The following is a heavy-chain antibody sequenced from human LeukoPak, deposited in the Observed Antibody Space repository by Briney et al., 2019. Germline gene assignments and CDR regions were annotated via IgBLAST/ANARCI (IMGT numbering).Heavy chain of an antibody. J-gene: IGHJ4*02. Sequence: ASVKVSCKASGCTFSSYAISWVRQAPGQGLEWMGGIIPIFGTANYAQKFQGRVTITADESASTAYMELSSLRSEDTAVYYCARGPACGGDCYFFDYWGQGTLVTVSS. CDR2: IIPIFGTA. V-gene: IGHV1-69*01. D-gene: IGHD2-21*02. CDR1: GCTFSSYA. CDR3: ARGPACGGDCYFFDY.